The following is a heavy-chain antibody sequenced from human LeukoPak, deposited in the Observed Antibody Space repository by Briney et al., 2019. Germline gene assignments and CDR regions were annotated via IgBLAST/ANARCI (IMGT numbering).Heavy chain of an antibody. CDR3: ARTSPSRSYYYDSSGPFDY. D-gene: IGHD3-22*01. V-gene: IGHV4-59*01. CDR2: IYYSGST. CDR1: GGSFSGYY. Sequence: SETLSLTCAVYGGSFSGYYWSWIRQPPGKGLEWIGYIYYSGSTNYNPSLKSRVTISVDTSKNQFSLKLSSVTAADTAVYYCARTSPSRSYYYDSSGPFDYWGQGTLVTVSS. J-gene: IGHJ4*02.